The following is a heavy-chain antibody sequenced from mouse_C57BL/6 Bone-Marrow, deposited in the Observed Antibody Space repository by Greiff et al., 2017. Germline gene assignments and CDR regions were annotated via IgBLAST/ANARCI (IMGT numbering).Heavy chain of an antibody. V-gene: IGHV1-82*01. J-gene: IGHJ2*01. Sequence: QVQLQQSGPELVKPGASVKISCKASGYAFSSSWMNWVKQRPGKGLEWIGRIYPGDGDTNYNGKFKGKATLTADKSSSTAYMQRSSLKSEDSAVYFCARESGGNGPFDYWGRGTTLTLSS. D-gene: IGHD1-1*01. CDR3: ARESGGNGPFDY. CDR2: IYPGDGDT. CDR1: GYAFSSSW.